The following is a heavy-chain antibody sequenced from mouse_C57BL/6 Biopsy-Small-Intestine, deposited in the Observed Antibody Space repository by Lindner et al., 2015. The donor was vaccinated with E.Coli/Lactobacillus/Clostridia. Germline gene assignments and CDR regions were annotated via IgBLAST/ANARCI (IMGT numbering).Heavy chain of an antibody. CDR1: GYSFTSYA. D-gene: IGHD1-1*01. CDR2: INGGNGNI. CDR3: ARDGCANGVCPAYYYGMDV. V-gene: IGHV1-84*02. J-gene: IGHJ1*01. Sequence: SVKVSCKASGYSFTSYAMHWVRQAPGQRLEWMGWINGGNGNIRYSQNFQGRVTMTRDTSANTAYMELGSLRSEDTAVYFCARDGCANGVCPAYYYGMDVWGQGTTVTVSS.